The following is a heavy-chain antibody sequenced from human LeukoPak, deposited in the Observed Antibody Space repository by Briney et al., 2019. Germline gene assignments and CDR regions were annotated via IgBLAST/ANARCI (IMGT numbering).Heavy chain of an antibody. V-gene: IGHV1-69*13. CDR2: IIPIFATT. D-gene: IGHD1-1*01. CDR3: ARQLERRYYYYMDV. Sequence: ASVKVSCKASGGTFSSYAISWVRQAPGQGLEWMGGIIPIFATTNYAQKFQGRVTITADESTSTAYMELSSLRSEDTAVYYCARQLERRYYYYMDVWGKGTTVTVSS. J-gene: IGHJ6*03. CDR1: GGTFSSYA.